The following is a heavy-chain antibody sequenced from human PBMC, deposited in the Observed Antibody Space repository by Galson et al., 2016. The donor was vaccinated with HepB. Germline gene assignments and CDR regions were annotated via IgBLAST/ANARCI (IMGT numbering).Heavy chain of an antibody. J-gene: IGHJ6*02. V-gene: IGHV3-23*01. Sequence: SLRLSCAASGFTFSNHAMSWVRQAPGKGLEWVSVITGSGVTYYADSVKGRFTISRDNSKNTLFLQMNSLRAEDTAIYYCARDTKGRVEVVVAANYYYYYGMDVWGQGALVTVYS. CDR2: ITGSGVT. CDR3: ARDTKGRVEVVVAANYYYYYGMDV. CDR1: GFTFSNHA. D-gene: IGHD2-15*01.